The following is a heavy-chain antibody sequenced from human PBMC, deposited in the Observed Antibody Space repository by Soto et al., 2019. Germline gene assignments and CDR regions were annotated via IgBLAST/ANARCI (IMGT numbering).Heavy chain of an antibody. CDR2: INPSGGST. Sequence: QVQLVQSGAEVKKPGASVKVSCKASGYTFTSYYMHWVRQAPGQGLEWMGIINPSGGSTSYAQKFQGRVTMPRDTSTSTVYMELSSLRSEDTAVYYCARDRRGLLDAFDIWGQGTMVTVSS. CDR1: GYTFTSYY. V-gene: IGHV1-46*01. CDR3: ARDRRGLLDAFDI. D-gene: IGHD1-26*01. J-gene: IGHJ3*02.